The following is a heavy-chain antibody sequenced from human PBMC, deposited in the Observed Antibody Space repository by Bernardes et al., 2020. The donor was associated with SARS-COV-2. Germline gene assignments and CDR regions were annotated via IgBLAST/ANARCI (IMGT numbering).Heavy chain of an antibody. CDR3: AREDYELDL. V-gene: IGHV3-23*01. J-gene: IGHJ5*02. CDR2: ISGSGSAT. CDR1: GFTFSDFW. Sequence: GGSLRLSCAASGFTFSDFWMHWVLQTPGKGLEWVSAISGSGSATYYTDSVKGRFTISRDNSKNTLFLQMNSLRAEDTALYFCAREDYELDLWGQGTLVTVSS. D-gene: IGHD4-17*01.